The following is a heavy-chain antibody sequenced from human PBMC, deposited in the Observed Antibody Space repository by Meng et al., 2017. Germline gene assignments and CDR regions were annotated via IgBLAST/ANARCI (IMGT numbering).Heavy chain of an antibody. J-gene: IGHJ4*02. CDR1: GFSLSTSGVG. V-gene: IGHV2-5*02. D-gene: IGHD6-13*01. Sequence: QLTVEDAGPPLVKPTQTLTLTCTFSGFSLSTSGVGVGWIRQPPGTALEWLALIYWDDDKRYSPSLKSRLTITKDTSKNQVVLTMTNMDPVDTATYYCAHCLYSSSCDYWGQGTLVTVSS. CDR3: AHCLYSSSCDY. CDR2: IYWDDDK.